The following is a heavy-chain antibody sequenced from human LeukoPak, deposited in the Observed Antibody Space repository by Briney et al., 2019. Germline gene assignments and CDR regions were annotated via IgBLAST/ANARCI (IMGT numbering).Heavy chain of an antibody. D-gene: IGHD6-13*01. Sequence: SETLSLTCTVSGGSISSSHYYWGWIRQPPGKGLEWIGSTHYSGITYCNPSLKSRVSISVDTSKNQFSLTMSSVTAADTAIYYCAREEDSSSWLDFDSWGRGTLVTISS. CDR1: GGSISSSHYY. V-gene: IGHV4-39*07. CDR3: AREEDSSSWLDFDS. CDR2: THYSGIT. J-gene: IGHJ4*02.